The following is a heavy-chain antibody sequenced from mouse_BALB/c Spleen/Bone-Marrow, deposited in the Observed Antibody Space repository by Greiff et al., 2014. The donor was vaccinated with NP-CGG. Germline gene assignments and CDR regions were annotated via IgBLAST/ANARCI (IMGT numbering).Heavy chain of an antibody. D-gene: IGHD2-4*01. CDR1: GFSLTSYG. CDR2: IWSGGST. V-gene: IGHV2-2*02. J-gene: IGHJ4*01. CDR3: ARTYDYEGAMDY. Sequence: QVQLKDSGPGLVQPSQSLSITCTVSGFSLTSYGVHWVRQSPGKGLEWLGVIWSGGSTDYNAAFISRLSISKDNSKRQVFFKMNSLQANDTAIYYCARTYDYEGAMDYWGQGTSVTVSS.